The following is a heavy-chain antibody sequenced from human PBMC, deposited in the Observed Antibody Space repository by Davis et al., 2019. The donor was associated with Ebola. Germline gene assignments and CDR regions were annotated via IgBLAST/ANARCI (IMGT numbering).Heavy chain of an antibody. D-gene: IGHD3-22*01. CDR1: GFTFDDYA. J-gene: IGHJ3*02. CDR2: ISGSGGST. Sequence: GESLKISCAASGFTFDDYAMTWVRQAPGKGLEWVSAISGSGGSTYYADSVKGRFTISRDNSKNTLYLQMNSLRAEDTAVYYCAREIPEYYYDSSGYYYGGGAFDIWGQGTMVTVSS. CDR3: AREIPEYYYDSSGYYYGGGAFDI. V-gene: IGHV3-23*01.